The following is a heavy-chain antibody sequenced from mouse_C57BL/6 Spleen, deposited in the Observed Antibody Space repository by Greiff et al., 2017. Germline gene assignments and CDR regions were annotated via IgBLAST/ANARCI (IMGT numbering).Heavy chain of an antibody. CDR3: ARYDYDDAMDY. CDR1: GYTFTSYW. D-gene: IGHD2-4*01. CDR2: IDPNSGGT. J-gene: IGHJ4*01. V-gene: IGHV1-72*01. Sequence: QVQLQQPGAELVKPGASVKLSCKASGYTFTSYWMHWVKQRPGRGLEWIGTIDPNSGGTKYNEKFKSKATLTVDKPSSTAYMQLSSLTSEDSAVYYCARYDYDDAMDYWGQGTSVTVSS.